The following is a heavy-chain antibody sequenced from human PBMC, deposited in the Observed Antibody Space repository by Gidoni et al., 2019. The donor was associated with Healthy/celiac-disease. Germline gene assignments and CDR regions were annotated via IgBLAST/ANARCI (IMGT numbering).Heavy chain of an antibody. CDR3: ASGAYGGPLVDY. CDR1: GGSLTSGSYS. V-gene: IGHV4-61*02. Sequence: QVQLQESGPGLVKPSQTLSLTCTVSGGSLTSGSYSWSWIRQPAGKGLEWMGRVYTSGSTNYNASLKSRVTMSVDTAKNQFSLKLSSVTAADTAVYYCASGAYGGPLVDYWGQGTLVTVSS. CDR2: VYTSGST. J-gene: IGHJ4*02. D-gene: IGHD4-17*01.